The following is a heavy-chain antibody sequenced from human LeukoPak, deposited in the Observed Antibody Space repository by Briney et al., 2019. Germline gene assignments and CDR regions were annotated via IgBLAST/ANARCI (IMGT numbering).Heavy chain of an antibody. CDR1: GGTFSSYA. CDR3: ARSEFVRGYYYYYYMDV. Sequence: SVKVSCKASGGTFSSYAISWVRQAPGQGLEWMGGIIPIFGTANYAQKFQGRVTITADKSTSTAYMELSSLRSEDTAVYYCARSEFVRGYYYYYYMDVWGKGTTVTVSS. J-gene: IGHJ6*03. D-gene: IGHD3-10*02. V-gene: IGHV1-69*06. CDR2: IIPIFGTA.